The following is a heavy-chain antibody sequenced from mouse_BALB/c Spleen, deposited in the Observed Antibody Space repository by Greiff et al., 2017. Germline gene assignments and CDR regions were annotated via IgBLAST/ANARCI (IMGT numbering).Heavy chain of an antibody. V-gene: IGHV14-3*02. CDR2: IDPANGNT. D-gene: IGHD2-10*02. CDR3: ARRYGNSYYAMDY. J-gene: IGHJ4*01. Sequence: EVQLQQSGAELVKPGASVKLSCTASGFNIKDTYMHWVKQRPEQGLEWIGRIDPANGNTKYDPKFQGKATITADTSSNTAYLQLSSLTSEDTAVYYCARRYGNSYYAMDYWGQGTSVTVSS. CDR1: GFNIKDTY.